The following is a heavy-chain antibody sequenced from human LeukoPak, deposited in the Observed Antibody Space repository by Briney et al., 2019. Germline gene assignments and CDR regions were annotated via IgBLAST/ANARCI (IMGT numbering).Heavy chain of an antibody. J-gene: IGHJ3*02. V-gene: IGHV4-4*07. CDR1: GGSISSYY. D-gene: IGHD5-18*01. Sequence: KASETLSLTCTVSGGSISSYYWSWIRQPAGKGLEWIGRIYTSGSTNYNPSLKSRVTMSVDTSKNQFSLKLSSVTAADTAVYYCARAYAYTAMVPIYAFDIWGQGTMVTVSS. CDR2: IYTSGST. CDR3: ARAYAYTAMVPIYAFDI.